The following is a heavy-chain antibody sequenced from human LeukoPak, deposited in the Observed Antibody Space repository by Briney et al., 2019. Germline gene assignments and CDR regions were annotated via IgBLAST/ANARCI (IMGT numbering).Heavy chain of an antibody. J-gene: IGHJ6*03. D-gene: IGHD3-10*01. V-gene: IGHV1-2*02. CDR1: GYTFTGYY. Sequence: ASVKVSCKASGYTFTGYYMHWVRQAPGQGLEWMGWINPNSGGTNYAQKFQGRVTMTRDTSISTAYMELSRLRSDDTAVYYCASLVRGGATGYYYMDVWGKGTTVTISS. CDR3: ASLVRGGATGYYYMDV. CDR2: INPNSGGT.